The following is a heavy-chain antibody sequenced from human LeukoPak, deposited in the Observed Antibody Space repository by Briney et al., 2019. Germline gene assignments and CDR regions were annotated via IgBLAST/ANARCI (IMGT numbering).Heavy chain of an antibody. CDR3: AKDSHWILFDD. CDR2: IYSGGST. D-gene: IGHD2-2*03. J-gene: IGHJ4*02. Sequence: GGSLRLSCVASGFTVSSYYVSWVRQAPGKGLEWVSVIYSGGSTYYADSVEGRFTVSRDNSKNTLYLQMNSLRDEDTAVYYCAKDSHWILFDDWGQGTLVTVSS. V-gene: IGHV3-53*01. CDR1: GFTVSSYY.